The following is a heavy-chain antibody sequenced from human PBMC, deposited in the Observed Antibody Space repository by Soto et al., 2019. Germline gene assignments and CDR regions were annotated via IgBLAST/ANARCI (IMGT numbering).Heavy chain of an antibody. Sequence: GASVHVSCKASGYTFTGYYMHWVRQAPGQGLEWMGWINPNSGGTNYAQKFQGRVTMTRDTSISTAYMELSRLRSDDTAVYYCARDRPFTPKYFDYWGQGTLVTVSS. J-gene: IGHJ4*02. V-gene: IGHV1-2*02. CDR3: ARDRPFTPKYFDY. CDR2: INPNSGGT. CDR1: GYTFTGYY.